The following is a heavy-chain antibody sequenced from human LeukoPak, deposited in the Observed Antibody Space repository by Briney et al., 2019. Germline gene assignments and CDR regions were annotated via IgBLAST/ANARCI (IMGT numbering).Heavy chain of an antibody. V-gene: IGHV3-21*01. CDR1: GFTFSSYS. Sequence: GGSLRLSCAASGFTFSSYSMNWVRQAPGKGLEWVSSISSSSSYIYYADSVKGRFTISRDNAKNSLYLQMNSLRAEDTAVYYCARDGIKGWLRLSGYYDYWGQGTLVTVSS. CDR3: ARDGIKGWLRLSGYYDY. J-gene: IGHJ4*02. D-gene: IGHD5-12*01. CDR2: ISSSSSYI.